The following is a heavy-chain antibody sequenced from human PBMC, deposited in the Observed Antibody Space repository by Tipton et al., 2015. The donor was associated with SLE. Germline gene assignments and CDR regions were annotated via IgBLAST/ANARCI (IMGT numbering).Heavy chain of an antibody. CDR3: ARHDGFSVALYHYYYMDV. Sequence: SLRLSCAASGFTFSSYAMSWVRQAPGKGLEWVSGISGSGGSTYYADSVKGRFTISRDISKNTLYLQMGSLRPEDMAVYYCARHDGFSVALYHYYYMDVWGTGTTVIVSS. D-gene: IGHD6-19*01. J-gene: IGHJ6*03. V-gene: IGHV3-23*01. CDR1: GFTFSSYA. CDR2: ISGSGGST.